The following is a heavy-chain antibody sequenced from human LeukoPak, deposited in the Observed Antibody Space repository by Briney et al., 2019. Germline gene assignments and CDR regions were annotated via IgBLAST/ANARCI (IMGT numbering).Heavy chain of an antibody. CDR2: IEPTDSYT. D-gene: IGHD2-21*02. CDR1: GYSFTNHW. J-gene: IGHJ3*02. Sequence: GESLKISCKGSGYSFTNHWITWVRQMPGKGLEWMGRIEPTDSYTNYSPAFQGHVTISTDKSISTAYLQWSSLKASDTAMYYCARRALPPAYCGGDCFDAFDIWGQGTMVTVSS. V-gene: IGHV5-10-1*01. CDR3: ARRALPPAYCGGDCFDAFDI.